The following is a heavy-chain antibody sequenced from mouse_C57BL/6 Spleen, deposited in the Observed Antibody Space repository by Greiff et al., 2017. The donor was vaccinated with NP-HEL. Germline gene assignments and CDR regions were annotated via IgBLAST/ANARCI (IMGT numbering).Heavy chain of an antibody. CDR1: GFSFNTYA. Sequence: EVQLVESGGGLVQPKGSLKLSCAASGFSFNTYAMNWVRQAPGKGLEWVARIRSKSNNYATYYADSVKDRFTISRDDSESMLYLQMNNLKTEDTAMYYCVSNKGTGVMDYWGQGTSVTVSS. D-gene: IGHD3-3*01. CDR2: IRSKSNNYAT. J-gene: IGHJ4*01. CDR3: VSNKGTGVMDY. V-gene: IGHV10-1*01.